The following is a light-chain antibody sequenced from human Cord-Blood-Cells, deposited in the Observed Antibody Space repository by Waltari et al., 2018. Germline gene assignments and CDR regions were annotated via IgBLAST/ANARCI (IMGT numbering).Light chain of an antibody. CDR3: QQYNNWPPAS. V-gene: IGKV3-15*01. Sequence: ETVMTQSPATLSVSPGERATLTCRASQSVSSNLAWYQQKPGQAPRLLIDGASTRATSIPARFSGSGSGTEVTLTISSLQSEDFAVYYCQQYNNWPPASFGQGTKLEIK. CDR1: QSVSSN. CDR2: GAS. J-gene: IGKJ2*03.